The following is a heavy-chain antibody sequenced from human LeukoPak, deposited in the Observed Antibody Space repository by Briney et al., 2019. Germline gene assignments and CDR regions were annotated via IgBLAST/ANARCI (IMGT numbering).Heavy chain of an antibody. V-gene: IGHV1-2*02. CDR2: INPNSGGT. CDR3: ARDEFTMVRGVTTIL. J-gene: IGHJ4*02. D-gene: IGHD3-10*01. CDR1: GYTFTGYY. Sequence: VASVKVSCKASGYTFTGYYMHWVRQAPGQGLEWMGWINPNSGGTNYAQKFQGRVTMTRDTSISTAYMELSRLRSDDTAVYYCARDEFTMVRGVTTILWGQGTLVTVSS.